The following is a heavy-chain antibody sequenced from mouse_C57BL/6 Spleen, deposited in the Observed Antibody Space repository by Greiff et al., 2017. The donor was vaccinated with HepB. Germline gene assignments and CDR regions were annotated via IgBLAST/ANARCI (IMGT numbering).Heavy chain of an antibody. CDR2: IDPSDSYT. CDR3: ARGNGSSSLYWYFDV. Sequence: VQLQQPGAELVKPGASVKLSCKASGYTFTSYWMQWVKQRPGQGLEWIGEIDPSDSYTNYNQKFKGKATLTVDTSSSTAYMQLSSLTSEDSAVYYCARGNGSSSLYWYFDVWGTGTTVTVSS. CDR1: GYTFTSYW. V-gene: IGHV1-50*01. D-gene: IGHD1-1*01. J-gene: IGHJ1*03.